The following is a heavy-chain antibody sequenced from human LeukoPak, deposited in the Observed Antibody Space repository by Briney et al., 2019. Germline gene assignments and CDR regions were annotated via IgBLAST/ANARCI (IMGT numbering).Heavy chain of an antibody. CDR3: ATDRGGYDPLDY. CDR2: ISYSSEYI. D-gene: IGHD5-12*01. V-gene: IGHV3-21*01. Sequence: GGSLRLSCAASGFTFSDYTLNWVRQAPGKGLEWVSSISYSSEYIYYADSVEGRFTISRDNAKNSLHLQMNSLRAEDTAIYYCATDRGGYDPLDYWGQETLVTVSS. J-gene: IGHJ4*02. CDR1: GFTFSDYT.